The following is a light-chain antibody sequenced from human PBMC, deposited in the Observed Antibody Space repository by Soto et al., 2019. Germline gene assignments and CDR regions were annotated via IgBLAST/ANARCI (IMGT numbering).Light chain of an antibody. CDR3: QQRSNWPWTT. CDR2: GGS. V-gene: IGKV3D-20*02. J-gene: IGKJ1*01. Sequence: EIVLTQSPGTLSLSPGERATLSCRASQTVTSSYLAWYQQKPGQAPRLLVFGGSSRATGISDRFRGVGSGTSFTLTISRLEPEDSAVYYCQQRSNWPWTTFGQGTRVELK. CDR1: QTVTSSY.